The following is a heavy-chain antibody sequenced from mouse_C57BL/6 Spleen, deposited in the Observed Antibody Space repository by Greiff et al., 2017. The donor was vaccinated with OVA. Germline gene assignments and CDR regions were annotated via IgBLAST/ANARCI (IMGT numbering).Heavy chain of an antibody. J-gene: IGHJ4*01. CDR3: ARSYDGYWEGKLRLRAMDY. CDR1: GYTFTDYY. D-gene: IGHD2-3*01. Sequence: EVQLQQSGPELVKPGASVKISCKASGYTFTDYYMNWVKQSHGKSLEWIGDINPNNGGTGYNQKFKGKATLTVDKSSSTAYMELRSLTSEDSAVYYCARSYDGYWEGKLRLRAMDYWGQGTSVTVSS. V-gene: IGHV1-26*01. CDR2: INPNNGGT.